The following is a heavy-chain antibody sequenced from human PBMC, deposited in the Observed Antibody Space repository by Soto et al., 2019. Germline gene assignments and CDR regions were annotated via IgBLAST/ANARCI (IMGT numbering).Heavy chain of an antibody. D-gene: IGHD3-22*01. J-gene: IGHJ6*02. CDR1: GYSISSGYY. Sequence: SETLSLTCAVSGYSISSGYYWGWIRQPPGKGLEWIGSIYHGGSTYYNPSLKSRVTISVDTSKNQFSLKLSSVTAADTAVYYCARDRDDSSGYYPAFYYGMDVWGQGTTVTVSS. V-gene: IGHV4-38-2*02. CDR2: IYHGGST. CDR3: ARDRDDSSGYYPAFYYGMDV.